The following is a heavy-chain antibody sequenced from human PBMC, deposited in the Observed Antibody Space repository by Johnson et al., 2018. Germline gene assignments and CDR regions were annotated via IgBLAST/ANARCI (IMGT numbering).Heavy chain of an antibody. D-gene: IGHD3-10*01. Sequence: VQLVESGGGLVQPGGSLRLSCAASGFTFGSYAMTWVRQAPGKGLEWVSVISGSGDSTYYADSVKGRFTLSRDNSKNTLYLQMNSLRAEDTALYFCAKPNRATFYYYYMDVWGKGTTVTVSS. CDR1: GFTFGSYA. J-gene: IGHJ6*03. V-gene: IGHV3-23*04. CDR2: ISGSGDST. CDR3: AKPNRATFYYYYMDV.